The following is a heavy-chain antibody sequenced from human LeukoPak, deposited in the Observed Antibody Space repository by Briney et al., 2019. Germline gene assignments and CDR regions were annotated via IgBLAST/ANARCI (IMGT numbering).Heavy chain of an antibody. CDR2: IWYDGSNK. Sequence: GRSLRLSCAASGFTFSSYGMHWVRQAPGKGLEWVVVIWYDGSNKYYADSVKGRFTISRDNSKNTLYLQMNSLRAEDTAVYYCAKDKGAHDSSGWYWGAFDIWGQGTMVTVSS. V-gene: IGHV3-33*06. CDR3: AKDKGAHDSSGWYWGAFDI. J-gene: IGHJ3*02. CDR1: GFTFSSYG. D-gene: IGHD6-19*01.